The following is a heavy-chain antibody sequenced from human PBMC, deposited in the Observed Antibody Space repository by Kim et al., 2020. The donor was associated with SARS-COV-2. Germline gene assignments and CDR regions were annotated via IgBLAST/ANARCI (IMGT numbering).Heavy chain of an antibody. V-gene: IGHV3-21*01. Sequence: GGSLRLSCAASGFTFSVYAMNWVRQAPGRGLEWVSSIYSGSSHIFYADSVQVRFTISRDDAKNSLYLQMDSLRADDTAVYYCGRLWSGYSGFDYWGQGTLVTVSS. CDR2: IYSGSSHI. D-gene: IGHD3-3*01. CDR3: GRLWSGYSGFDY. J-gene: IGHJ4*02. CDR1: GFTFSVYA.